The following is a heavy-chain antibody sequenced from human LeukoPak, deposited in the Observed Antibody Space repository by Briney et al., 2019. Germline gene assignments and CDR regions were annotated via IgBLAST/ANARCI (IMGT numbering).Heavy chain of an antibody. CDR2: IDSDGNT. J-gene: IGHJ6*02. D-gene: IGHD2-21*02. Sequence: PGGSLRLSCAASGFIVGANYMNWVRQTPGKGLEWVSVIDSDGNTYYADSVKGRFTISRDISKNTLFLQMNSLRAEDTAVYYCARETASKPYHYGMVVWGRGTTVTVSS. V-gene: IGHV3-53*01. CDR1: GFIVGANY. CDR3: ARETASKPYHYGMVV.